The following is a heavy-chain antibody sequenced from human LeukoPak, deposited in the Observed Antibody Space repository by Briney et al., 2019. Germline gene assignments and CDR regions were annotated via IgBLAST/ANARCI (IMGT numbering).Heavy chain of an antibody. Sequence: PGGSLRLSCAASAFSLNAYNMNWVRQAPGKGLEWVSSISYTGTYIYYADSVKGRFTISRDNAQNSLYLQMNSLRAEDTAVYYCAREDYLYGMDVWGQGTTVTVSS. D-gene: IGHD3-16*01. CDR3: AREDYLYGMDV. CDR2: ISYTGTYI. V-gene: IGHV3-21*01. CDR1: AFSLNAYN. J-gene: IGHJ6*02.